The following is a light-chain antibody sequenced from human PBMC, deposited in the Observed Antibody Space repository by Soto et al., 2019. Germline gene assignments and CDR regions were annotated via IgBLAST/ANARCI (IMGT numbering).Light chain of an antibody. CDR1: QSVSSNC. CDR2: GAS. Sequence: EIVLTQSPGTLSLSPGERATLSCKASQSVSSNCLAWYQRKPGQAPSLLIDGASYRATAIPYRFRGSGSRTDFTLNIARLEPDDFAVYYWQQYGTSPPTFGQGTKVEI. V-gene: IGKV3-20*01. CDR3: QQYGTSPPT. J-gene: IGKJ1*01.